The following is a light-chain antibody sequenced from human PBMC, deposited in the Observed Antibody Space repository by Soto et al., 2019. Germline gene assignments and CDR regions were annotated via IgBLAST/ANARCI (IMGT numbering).Light chain of an antibody. Sequence: IVMTQSPDSLAVSLGERATINFKSSQSVLYSSNNKNYLAWYQQKPGQPPKLLIYWASTRDSGVPDRFSGGGSGTDFTLTISSLQAADVAVYYCQQYYSTPRTFGQGTRLEIK. V-gene: IGKV4-1*01. CDR2: WAS. J-gene: IGKJ5*01. CDR1: QSVLYSSNNKNY. CDR3: QQYYSTPRT.